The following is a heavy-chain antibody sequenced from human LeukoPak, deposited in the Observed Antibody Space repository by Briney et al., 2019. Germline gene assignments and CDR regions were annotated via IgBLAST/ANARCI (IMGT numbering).Heavy chain of an antibody. Sequence: KSSETLSLTCTVSGGSISSYYWGWIRQPPGKGLEWIGSIYYSGSTYYNPSLKSRVTISVDTSKNQFSLKLSSVTAADTAVYYCARPVVAASYWFDPWGQGTLVTVSS. CDR2: IYYSGST. CDR1: GGSISSYY. D-gene: IGHD2-15*01. V-gene: IGHV4-39*01. CDR3: ARPVVAASYWFDP. J-gene: IGHJ5*02.